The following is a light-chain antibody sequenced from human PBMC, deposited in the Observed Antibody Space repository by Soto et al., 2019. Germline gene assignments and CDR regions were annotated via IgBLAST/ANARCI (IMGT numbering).Light chain of an antibody. CDR3: QQSYSTLWT. CDR1: QSISSY. V-gene: IGKV1-39*01. CDR2: AAS. Sequence: DIQMTQSPSSLSASVGDRGTIPCRASQSISSYLNWYQQKPGKAPKLLIYAASSLQSGVPSGFSGSGSGTDFTLTISSLQPEDFATYYCQQSYSTLWTFGQGTKVDIK. J-gene: IGKJ1*01.